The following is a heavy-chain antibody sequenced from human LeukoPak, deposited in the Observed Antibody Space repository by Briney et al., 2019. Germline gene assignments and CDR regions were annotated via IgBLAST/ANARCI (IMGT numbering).Heavy chain of an antibody. V-gene: IGHV3-30*18. CDR1: GITFSSYG. CDR3: AKDALGRNSFEPGVDY. D-gene: IGHD7-27*01. CDR2: IAYDGSNK. J-gene: IGHJ4*02. Sequence: GGSLRLSCAASGITFSSYGMHWVRQAPGKGLEWVAVIAYDGSNKYYAESVKGRFTISRDNSKNTLYLQMNSLRAEDTAVCYCAKDALGRNSFEPGVDYWGQGTLVTVSS.